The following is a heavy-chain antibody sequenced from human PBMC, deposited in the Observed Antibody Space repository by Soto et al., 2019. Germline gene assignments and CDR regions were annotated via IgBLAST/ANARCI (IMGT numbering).Heavy chain of an antibody. V-gene: IGHV4-34*01. D-gene: IGHD6-19*01. CDR3: AREELAVAALD. Sequence: QVQLQQWGAGLLKPSETLSLTCAVYGGSFSGYYWSWIRQPPGKGLEWIGEINHGGSTNYNPSLKSRVTLSVDTSKNQFSLKLSSVTAADTAVYYCAREELAVAALDWGQGTLVTVSS. J-gene: IGHJ4*02. CDR2: INHGGST. CDR1: GGSFSGYY.